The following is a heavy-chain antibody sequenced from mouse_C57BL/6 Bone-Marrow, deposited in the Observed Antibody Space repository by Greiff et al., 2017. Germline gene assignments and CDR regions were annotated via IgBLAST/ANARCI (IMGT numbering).Heavy chain of an antibody. CDR1: GYTFTSYG. D-gene: IGHD2-1*01. CDR3: ARSGAVYYGNLMDY. J-gene: IGHJ4*01. V-gene: IGHV1-81*01. Sequence: VQLQQSGAELARPGASVKLSCKASGYTFTSYGISWVKQRTGQGLEWIGEIYPRSGNTYYNEKFKGKATLTADKSSSTAYMELRSLTSEDSAVYFCARSGAVYYGNLMDYWGQGTSVTVSS. CDR2: IYPRSGNT.